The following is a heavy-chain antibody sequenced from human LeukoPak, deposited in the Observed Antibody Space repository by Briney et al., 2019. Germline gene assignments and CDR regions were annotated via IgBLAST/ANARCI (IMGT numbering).Heavy chain of an antibody. J-gene: IGHJ3*02. V-gene: IGHV1-8*01. CDR2: MNPNRGNT. Sequence: ASVKVSCKASGYTFTSYDINWVRQATGQGLEWMGWMNPNRGNTGYAQKFQGRVTMTRNTSISTAYMELSSLRSEDTAVYYCARDRYSGYADAFDIWGQGTMVTVSS. D-gene: IGHD5-12*01. CDR1: GYTFTSYD. CDR3: ARDRYSGYADAFDI.